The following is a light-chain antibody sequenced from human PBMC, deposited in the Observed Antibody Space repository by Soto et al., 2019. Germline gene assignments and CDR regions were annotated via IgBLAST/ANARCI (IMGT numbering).Light chain of an antibody. V-gene: IGLV3-21*04. Sequence: SYELTQPPSVSVAPGKTARITCGGNNIGSKSVHWCQQKPGQAPVLVIYYDSDRPSGIPERFSGSNSGNTATLTISRVEAGDEADYYCQVWDSSSDPWVFGRGTKLIVL. J-gene: IGLJ3*02. CDR3: QVWDSSSDPWV. CDR2: YDS. CDR1: NIGSKS.